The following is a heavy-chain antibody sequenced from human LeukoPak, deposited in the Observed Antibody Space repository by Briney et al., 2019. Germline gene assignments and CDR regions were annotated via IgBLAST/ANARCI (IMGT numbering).Heavy chain of an antibody. Sequence: GGSLRLSCAASGFNFNNYWMSWLRQAPGKGLEWVANIKDDGSEEYYVDSVKGRFTIVRDNAYNSLYLQMNSLRVEDTAIYFCARFTRRYSRDYWGQGTLVSVSS. J-gene: IGHJ4*02. CDR2: IKDDGSEE. D-gene: IGHD6-13*01. CDR1: GFNFNNYW. CDR3: ARFTRRYSRDY. V-gene: IGHV3-7*03.